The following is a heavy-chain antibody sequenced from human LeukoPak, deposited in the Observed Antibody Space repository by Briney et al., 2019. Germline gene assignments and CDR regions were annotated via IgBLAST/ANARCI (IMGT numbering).Heavy chain of an antibody. Sequence: GGSLRLSCAASGFTFSAYSMNWVRQAPGKGLEWVSFISTSSGTIYYADSVKGRFTISRDNAKNSLYLQMNSLRDEDTAVYYCARPTGYSSAWDIWGQGTMVTVSS. CDR1: GFTFSAYS. J-gene: IGHJ3*02. D-gene: IGHD6-19*01. CDR2: ISTSSGTI. CDR3: ARPTGYSSAWDI. V-gene: IGHV3-48*02.